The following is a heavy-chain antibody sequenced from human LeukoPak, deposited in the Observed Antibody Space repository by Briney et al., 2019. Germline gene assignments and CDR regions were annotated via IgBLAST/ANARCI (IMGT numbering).Heavy chain of an antibody. D-gene: IGHD3-22*01. Sequence: HPEGSLRLSCAASRFTFSSYGMHWVRQAPGKGLEWVAVISYDGSNKYYADSVKGRFTISRDNSKNTLYLQMNSLRAEDTAVYYCAKTGGPYYYDSSGYYVFDYWGQGTLVTVSS. J-gene: IGHJ4*02. CDR2: ISYDGSNK. V-gene: IGHV3-30*18. CDR1: RFTFSSYG. CDR3: AKTGGPYYYDSSGYYVFDY.